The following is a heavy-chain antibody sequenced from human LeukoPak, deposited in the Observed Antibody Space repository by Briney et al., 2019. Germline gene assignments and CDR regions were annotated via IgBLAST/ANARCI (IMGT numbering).Heavy chain of an antibody. CDR2: IFYSGST. V-gene: IGHV4-59*08. Sequence: SETLSLTCTVSGGSISSYYWSCIRQPPGKGLEWIGYIFYSGSTNYNPSLESRVTISVDTSKNQFSLKLNSVTAADTAVYYCARTGYYGSGSSYYYGMDVWGQGTTVTVSS. D-gene: IGHD3-10*01. CDR1: GGSISSYY. J-gene: IGHJ6*02. CDR3: ARTGYYGSGSSYYYGMDV.